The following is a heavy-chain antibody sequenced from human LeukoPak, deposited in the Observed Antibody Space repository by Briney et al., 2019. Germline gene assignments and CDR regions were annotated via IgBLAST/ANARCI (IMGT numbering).Heavy chain of an antibody. CDR2: IYTSGST. Sequence: PSETLSLTCTVSGDSISSHYWNWIRQPAGKGLGWIGRIYTSGSTHYNPSLKSRISMSVDTSKAQFSLKLNSVTAADTAVYFCARSSPSGATYFNYWGQGTLVTVSS. CDR3: ARSSPSGATYFNY. V-gene: IGHV4-4*07. D-gene: IGHD2-15*01. CDR1: GDSISSHY. J-gene: IGHJ4*02.